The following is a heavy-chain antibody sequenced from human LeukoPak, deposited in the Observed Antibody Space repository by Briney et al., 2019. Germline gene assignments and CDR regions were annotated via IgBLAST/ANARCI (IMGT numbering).Heavy chain of an antibody. Sequence: PGGSLRLSCAASGFTFSSYAMSWVRQAPGKGLEWVSSISSSSTYIYYADSVKGRFTISRDNARNSLYLQMNSLRAEDTAVYYCARLIAAPFYFDSWGQGTLVTVSS. CDR1: GFTFSSYA. J-gene: IGHJ4*02. V-gene: IGHV3-21*01. D-gene: IGHD2/OR15-2a*01. CDR2: ISSSSTYI. CDR3: ARLIAAPFYFDS.